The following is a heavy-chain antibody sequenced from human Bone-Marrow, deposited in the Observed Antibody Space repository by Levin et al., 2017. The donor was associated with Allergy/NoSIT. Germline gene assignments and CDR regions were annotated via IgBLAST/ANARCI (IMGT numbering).Heavy chain of an antibody. Sequence: GSLRLSCTTSGFTFSSYWMSWVRQAPGKGLEWVAHIKKDGTEKYYVDSVRGRFTISRDNVKNSLYLEMNSLRAEDTAVYYCARAGRIVIVPATWGQGTLVIVSA. CDR1: GFTFSSYW. CDR2: IKKDGTEK. D-gene: IGHD2-2*01. J-gene: IGHJ5*02. V-gene: IGHV3-7*03. CDR3: ARAGRIVIVPAT.